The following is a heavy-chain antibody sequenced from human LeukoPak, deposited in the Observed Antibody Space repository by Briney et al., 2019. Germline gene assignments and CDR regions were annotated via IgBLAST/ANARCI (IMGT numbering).Heavy chain of an antibody. V-gene: IGHV5-51*01. CDR1: GYSFTNYW. CDR3: SRVTYAAADS. CDR2: IYPGDFNT. Sequence: GESLKISCNGSGYSFTNYWIGWGRQMPRQGRGWMALIYPGDFNTKYIPSFQGQVSASVHKSTNPAYLQWSSLKASDTAMYYCSRVTYAAADSCGQGTVNTLS. J-gene: IGHJ4*02. D-gene: IGHD2-21*02.